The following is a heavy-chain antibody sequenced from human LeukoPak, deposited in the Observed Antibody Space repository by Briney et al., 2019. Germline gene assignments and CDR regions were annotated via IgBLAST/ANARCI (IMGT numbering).Heavy chain of an antibody. J-gene: IGHJ2*01. V-gene: IGHV1-8*03. D-gene: IGHD2-15*01. Sequence: ASVKVSCKASGYTFTSYDINWVRQATGQGLEWMGWMNPNSGNTGYAQKFQGRVTITRNTSISTAYMELSSLRSEDTAVYYCARVVVAATVWYSDLWGRGTLVTVSS. CDR2: MNPNSGNT. CDR1: GYTFTSYD. CDR3: ARVVVAATVWYSDL.